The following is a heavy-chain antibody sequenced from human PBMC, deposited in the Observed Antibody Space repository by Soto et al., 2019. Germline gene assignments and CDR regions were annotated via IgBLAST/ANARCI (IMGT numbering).Heavy chain of an antibody. CDR1: GGSISSYY. V-gene: IGHV4-59*01. Sequence: PSETLSLTCTVSGGSISSYYWSWIRQPPGKGLEWIGYIYYSGGTNYNPSLKSRVTISLDKSKSQFSLRLSSVTAADTAVYYCTREQSDDNYFDPWGQGTLVTVSS. CDR2: IYYSGGT. J-gene: IGHJ5*02. CDR3: TREQSDDNYFDP. D-gene: IGHD6-19*01.